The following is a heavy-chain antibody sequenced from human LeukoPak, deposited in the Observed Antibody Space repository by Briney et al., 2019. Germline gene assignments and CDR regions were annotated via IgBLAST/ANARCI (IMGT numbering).Heavy chain of an antibody. V-gene: IGHV3-23*01. Sequence: GGSLRLSCAASGFTFSNYAMSWVRQAPGKGLEWVSSLTGSGDNTYYADSVKGRFTISRDNSKNTLYLQMNSLKTEDTAVYYCTTDQDPDSGYDRNWFDPWGQGTLVTVSS. J-gene: IGHJ5*02. D-gene: IGHD5-12*01. CDR3: TTDQDPDSGYDRNWFDP. CDR2: LTGSGDNT. CDR1: GFTFSNYA.